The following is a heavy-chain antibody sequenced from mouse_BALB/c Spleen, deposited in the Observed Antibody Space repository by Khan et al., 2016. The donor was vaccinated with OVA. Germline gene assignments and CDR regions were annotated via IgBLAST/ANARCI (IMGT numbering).Heavy chain of an antibody. D-gene: IGHD2-14*01. CDR1: GFSLSRYN. CDR2: IWGGGGT. CDR3: ARAYYRYDGYYAMDY. V-gene: IGHV2-6-4*01. Sequence: QMQLEESGPGLVAPSQSLSITCTVSGFSLSRYNIHWVRQSPGKGLEWLGMIWGGGGTDYNSTLKSRLSISKDNSQSQVFLKMNSLQTDDTAMYYCARAYYRYDGYYAMDYWGQGTSVTGSS. J-gene: IGHJ4*01.